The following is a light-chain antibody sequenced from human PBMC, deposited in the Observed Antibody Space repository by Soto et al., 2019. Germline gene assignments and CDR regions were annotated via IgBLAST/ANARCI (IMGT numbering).Light chain of an antibody. V-gene: IGKV3-11*01. CDR1: QSVGPN. J-gene: IGKJ5*01. CDR3: QQRSNWPIT. Sequence: EIVLTQSPATLSVSPGDSATLSCRASQSVGPNLVWYQQKPGQAPSLLIYDASNRATGIPARFSGSGSGTDLTITISSLEPEDCEVYDCQQRSNWPITFGQGTRLEIK. CDR2: DAS.